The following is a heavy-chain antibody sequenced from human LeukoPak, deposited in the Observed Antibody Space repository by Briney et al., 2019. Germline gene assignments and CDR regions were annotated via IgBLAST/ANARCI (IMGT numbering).Heavy chain of an antibody. D-gene: IGHD3-10*01. CDR2: IYYSGST. Sequence: SETLSPTRTVSGGSISRYYCSWIRQPPGKGLEWIGYIYYSGSTKYNPSLKSRVTISVDTSKNQFSLKLSSVTAADTAVYYCARESMVRGVTLFDYWGQGTLVTVSS. V-gene: IGHV4-59*12. CDR1: GGSISRYY. J-gene: IGHJ4*02. CDR3: ARESMVRGVTLFDY.